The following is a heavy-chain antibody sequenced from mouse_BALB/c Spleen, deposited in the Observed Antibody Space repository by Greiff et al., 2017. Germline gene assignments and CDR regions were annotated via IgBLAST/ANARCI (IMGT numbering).Heavy chain of an antibody. CDR3: ARVGYRYDGFDY. Sequence: DVKLQESGPGLVKPSQSLSLTCSVTGYSITSGYYWNWIRQFPGNKLEWMGYISYDGSNNYNPSLKNRISITRDTSKNQFFLKLNSVTTEDTATYYCARVGYRYDGFDYWGQGTTLTVSS. CDR2: ISYDGSN. V-gene: IGHV3-6*02. CDR1: GYSITSGYY. D-gene: IGHD2-14*01. J-gene: IGHJ2*01.